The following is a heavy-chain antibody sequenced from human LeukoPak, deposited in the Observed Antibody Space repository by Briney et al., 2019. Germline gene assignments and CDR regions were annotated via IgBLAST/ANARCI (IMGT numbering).Heavy chain of an antibody. CDR3: AKDRYYYGSGSYLTFDY. Sequence: PGGSLRLSCAASGFTFSSYGMHWVRQAPGKGLEWVAFIRYDGSNKYYADSVKGRFTISRDNSKNTLYLQMNSLRAEDTAVYYCAKDRYYYGSGSYLTFDYWGQGTLVTVSS. CDR2: IRYDGSNK. D-gene: IGHD3-10*01. J-gene: IGHJ4*02. CDR1: GFTFSSYG. V-gene: IGHV3-30*02.